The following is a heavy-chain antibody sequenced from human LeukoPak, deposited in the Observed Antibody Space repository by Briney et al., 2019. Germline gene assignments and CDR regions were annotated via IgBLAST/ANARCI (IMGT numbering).Heavy chain of an antibody. CDR3: ARGDPIYDFWSGGDH. CDR1: GFTFSDYY. CDR2: IKQDGSEK. J-gene: IGHJ4*02. D-gene: IGHD3-3*01. Sequence: GGSLRLSCAASGFTFSDYYMSWIRQAPGKGLEWVANIKQDGSEKYYVDSVKGRFTISRDNARNFLYLQMNSLRAEDTAVYYCARGDPIYDFWSGGDHWGQGSLVSVSS. V-gene: IGHV3-7*01.